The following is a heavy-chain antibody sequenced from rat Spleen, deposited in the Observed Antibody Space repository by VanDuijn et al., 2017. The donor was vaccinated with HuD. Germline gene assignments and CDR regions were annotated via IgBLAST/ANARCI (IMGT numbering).Heavy chain of an antibody. CDR3: TTTGIPRGYFDY. J-gene: IGHJ2*01. CDR2: IWGDGST. Sequence: QVQLKESGPGLVQPSQTLSLTCTVSGFSLTSYGVSWVRQPPGKGLEWMGGIWGDGSTDYNSALKSRLSISRDTSKSQVFLKMNSLQTDDTAIYFCTTTGIPRGYFDYWGQGVMVTVSS. D-gene: IGHD1-9*01. CDR1: GFSLTSYG. V-gene: IGHV2-15*01.